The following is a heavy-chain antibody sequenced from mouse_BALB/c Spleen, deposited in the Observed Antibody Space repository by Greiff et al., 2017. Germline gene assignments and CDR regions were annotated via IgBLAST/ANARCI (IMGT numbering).Heavy chain of an antibody. CDR1: GFAFSSYD. J-gene: IGHJ4*01. V-gene: IGHV5-12-1*01. CDR3: ARHDGPYAMDY. D-gene: IGHD2-3*01. Sequence: EVQGVESGGGLVKPGGSLKLSCAASGFAFSSYDMSWVRQTPEKRLEWVAYISSGGGSTYYPDTVKGRFTISRDNAKNTLYLQMSSLKSEDTAMYYCARHDGPYAMDYWGQGTSVTVSS. CDR2: ISSGGGST.